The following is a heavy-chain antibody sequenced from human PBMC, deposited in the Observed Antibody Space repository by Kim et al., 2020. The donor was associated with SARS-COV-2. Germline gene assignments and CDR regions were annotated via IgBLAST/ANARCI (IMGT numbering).Heavy chain of an antibody. D-gene: IGHD3-22*01. J-gene: IGHJ4*02. Sequence: YANAVKGRFTVCRDNARNTLFLQMDSQRAEDTALYYCAKDHESSGWPTLDYWGQGTLVTVSS. CDR3: AKDHESSGWPTLDY. V-gene: IGHV3-30*07.